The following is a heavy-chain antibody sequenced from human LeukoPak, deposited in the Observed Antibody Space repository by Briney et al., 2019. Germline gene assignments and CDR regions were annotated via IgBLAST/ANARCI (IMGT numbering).Heavy chain of an antibody. CDR1: GGSISSGTYY. V-gene: IGHV4-61*02. CDR3: ARVFVGGYFDY. J-gene: IGHJ4*02. CDR2: ISTSGST. Sequence: SQTLSLTCTVSGGSISSGTYYWRWIRQPAGKGLEWIGRISTSGSTDYNPSLKSRVTISVDMSKNQFSLKLSSVTAADTAVYYCARVFVGGYFDYWGQGTLVTVSS. D-gene: IGHD3-10*01.